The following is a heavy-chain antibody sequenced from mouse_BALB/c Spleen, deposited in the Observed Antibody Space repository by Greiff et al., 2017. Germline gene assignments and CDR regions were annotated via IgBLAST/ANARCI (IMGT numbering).Heavy chain of an antibody. V-gene: IGHV5-4*02. Sequence: EVKLVESGGGLVKPGGSLKLSCAASGFTFSDYYMYWVRQTPEKRLEWVATISDGGSYTYYPDSVKGRFTISRDNAKNNLYLQMSSLKSEDTAMYYCARGYGNYEGAWFAYWGQGTLVTVSA. CDR3: ARGYGNYEGAWFAY. D-gene: IGHD2-10*02. CDR2: ISDGGSYT. J-gene: IGHJ3*01. CDR1: GFTFSDYY.